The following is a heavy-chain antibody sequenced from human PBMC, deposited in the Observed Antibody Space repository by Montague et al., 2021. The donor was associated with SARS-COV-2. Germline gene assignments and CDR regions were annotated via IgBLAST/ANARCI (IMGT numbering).Heavy chain of an antibody. J-gene: IGHJ6*02. CDR1: DGSINNYY. CDR2: IYYSGST. D-gene: IGHD2-21*01. CDR3: ARGGGHSADYYYYGMDV. V-gene: IGHV4-59*01. Sequence: SETLSLTCTVSDGSINNYYWSWIRQPPGKGLEWIGDIYYSGSTNYNPSLKSRVTISVDTSKNQFSLKLSSVTAADTAVYHYARGGGHSADYYYYGMDVWGQGTTVTVSS.